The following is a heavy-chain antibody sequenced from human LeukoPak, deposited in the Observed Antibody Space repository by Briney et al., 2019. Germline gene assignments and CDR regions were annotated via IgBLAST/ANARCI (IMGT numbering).Heavy chain of an antibody. CDR1: GYTFTSYY. D-gene: IGHD2-15*01. V-gene: IGHV1-46*01. CDR2: INPNGGST. J-gene: IGHJ5*02. CDR3: ARGRDAIVVVVADKGWFDP. Sequence: GVSVKVSCKASGYTFTSYYMHWVRQAPGQGLEWMGIINPNGGSTSYAQKFQGRVTMTRDTSTSTVYMELNSLRSEDTAVYYCARGRDAIVVVVADKGWFDPWGQGTLVTVSS.